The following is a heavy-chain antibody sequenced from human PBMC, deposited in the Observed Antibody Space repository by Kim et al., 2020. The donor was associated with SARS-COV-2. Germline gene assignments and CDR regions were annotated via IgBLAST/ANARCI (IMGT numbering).Heavy chain of an antibody. V-gene: IGHV1-69*13. CDR3: ARARKRVAHYYYMDD. Sequence: SVKVSCKASGGRFGDYGISWVRQAPGQGLEWMGHIVPGVSAAHYAQNFQGRLTISADGSTNTSFMELNSLNSQDTAIYYCARARKRVAHYYYMDDWGQ. CDR2: IVPGVSAA. CDR1: GGRFGDYG. J-gene: IGHJ6*03.